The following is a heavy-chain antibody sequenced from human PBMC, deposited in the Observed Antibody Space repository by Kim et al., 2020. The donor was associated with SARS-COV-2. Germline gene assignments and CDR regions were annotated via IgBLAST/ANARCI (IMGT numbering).Heavy chain of an antibody. CDR3: SRHDWLDP. Sequence: GGSLRLSCAASGFTMSDSAVHWVRQGSGKGLEWIGQIRIKSDNYATIYGESVKGRFTISRDDSKNTAYLQMNSLKTEDTAVYYCSRHDWLDPWGPGTLVT. J-gene: IGHJ5*02. CDR2: IRIKSDNYAT. V-gene: IGHV3-73*01. CDR1: GFTMSDSA.